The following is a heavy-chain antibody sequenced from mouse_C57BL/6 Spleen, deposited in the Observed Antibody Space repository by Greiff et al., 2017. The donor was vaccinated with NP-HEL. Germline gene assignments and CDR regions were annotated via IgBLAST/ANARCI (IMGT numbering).Heavy chain of an antibody. CDR1: GYTFTSYG. V-gene: IGHV1-81*01. Sequence: VQLQQSGAELARPGASVKLSCKASGYTFTSYGISWVKQRTGQGLEWIGEIYPRSGNTYYNEKFKGKATLTADKSSSTAYMELRSLTSEDSAVYFCARRGGLLLYYAMDYWGQGTSVTVSS. CDR2: IYPRSGNT. D-gene: IGHD1-1*01. CDR3: ARRGGLLLYYAMDY. J-gene: IGHJ4*01.